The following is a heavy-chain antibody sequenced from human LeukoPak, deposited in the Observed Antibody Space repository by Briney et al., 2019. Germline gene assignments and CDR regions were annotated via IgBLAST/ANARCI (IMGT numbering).Heavy chain of an antibody. D-gene: IGHD4-17*01. CDR2: IYYSGST. J-gene: IGHJ4*02. Sequence: SETLSLTCTVSGGSISSYYWSWIRQPPGKGLEWIGYIYYSGSTYYNPSLKSRVTISVDTSKNQFSLKLSSVTAADTAVYYCARAEDDYGDYIPFDYWGQGTLVTVSS. V-gene: IGHV4-59*12. CDR1: GGSISSYY. CDR3: ARAEDDYGDYIPFDY.